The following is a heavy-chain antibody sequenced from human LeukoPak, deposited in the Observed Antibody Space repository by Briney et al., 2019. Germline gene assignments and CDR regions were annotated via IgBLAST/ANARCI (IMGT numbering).Heavy chain of an antibody. J-gene: IGHJ6*02. V-gene: IGHV3-64*01. Sequence: GGSLRHSCAASGFTFSTYSMHWVRQAPGKGLEYISAIKSDGGTTYYANSVKDRFIISRDKSKNTLYLQLGSLRAEDMAVYYCARGLGATSYLSYYGMDVWGQGTTVTVSS. CDR2: IKSDGGTT. D-gene: IGHD1-26*01. CDR1: GFTFSTYS. CDR3: ARGLGATSYLSYYGMDV.